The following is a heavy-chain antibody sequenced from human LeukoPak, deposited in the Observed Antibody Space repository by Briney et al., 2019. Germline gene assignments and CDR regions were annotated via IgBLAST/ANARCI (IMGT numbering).Heavy chain of an antibody. CDR2: ISAYNGNT. D-gene: IGHD3-10*01. CDR1: GYTFTSYG. V-gene: IGHV1-18*01. Sequence: RASVKVSCKASGYTFTSYGISWVRQAPGQGLEWMGWISAYNGNTNYARKLQGRVTMTTDTSTSTAYMELRSLRSDDTAVYYCARGTLRFGEIRVFDYWGQGTLVTVSS. J-gene: IGHJ4*02. CDR3: ARGTLRFGEIRVFDY.